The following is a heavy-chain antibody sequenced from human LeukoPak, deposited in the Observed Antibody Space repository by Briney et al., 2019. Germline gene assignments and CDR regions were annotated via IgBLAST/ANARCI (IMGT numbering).Heavy chain of an antibody. V-gene: IGHV4-59*08. CDR3: ASTLGSSWQSGF. CDR2: IYYSGST. CDR1: GGSISNYY. D-gene: IGHD6-13*01. J-gene: IGHJ4*02. Sequence: SETLSLTCIVSGGSISNYYWTWIRQPPGKGLEWIGHIYYSGSTDYNPSLKSRVTISVDTSKNQFSLKLSSVTAADTAVYYCASTLGSSWQSGFWGQGTLVTVSS.